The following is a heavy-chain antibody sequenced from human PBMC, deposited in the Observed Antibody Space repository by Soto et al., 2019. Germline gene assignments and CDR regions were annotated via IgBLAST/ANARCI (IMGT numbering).Heavy chain of an antibody. J-gene: IGHJ4*02. Sequence: VGSLRLSCAASGFTFSSYGMHWVRQAPGKGLEWVAVISYDGSNKYYADSVKGRFTISRDNSKNTLYLQMNSLRAEDTAVYYCAKDQAGIAVAGTPGISSPFDYWGQGTLVTVSS. D-gene: IGHD6-19*01. CDR2: ISYDGSNK. CDR1: GFTFSSYG. CDR3: AKDQAGIAVAGTPGISSPFDY. V-gene: IGHV3-30*18.